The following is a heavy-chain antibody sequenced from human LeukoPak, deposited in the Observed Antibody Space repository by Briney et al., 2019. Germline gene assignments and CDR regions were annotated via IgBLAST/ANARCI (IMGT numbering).Heavy chain of an antibody. D-gene: IGHD3-22*01. CDR2: ISYNGGRK. V-gene: IGHV3-30*19. Sequence: GGSLRLSCAASGFTFINYGMHWVRQAPGKGLEGVALISYNGGRKEYADSVKGRFTIDRDNSKNTVFLQMNSLRPDDTAIYFCARQEARNYYYEGLDYWGQGNLVTVSS. CDR3: ARQEARNYYYEGLDY. J-gene: IGHJ4*02. CDR1: GFTFINYG.